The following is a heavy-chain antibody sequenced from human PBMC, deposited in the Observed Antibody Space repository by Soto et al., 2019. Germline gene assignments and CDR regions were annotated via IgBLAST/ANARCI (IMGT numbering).Heavy chain of an antibody. CDR3: ARRALFLGVTHLYNWFDP. CDR2: MNPNSGNT. D-gene: IGHD4-4*01. CDR1: RYTFTSYD. V-gene: IGHV1-8*01. J-gene: IGHJ5*02. Sequence: QVQLVQSGAEVKKPGASVKVSCKASRYTFTSYDINWVRQATGQGLEWMGWMNPNSGNTGYAQKFQGRVTMTRNTSVSTAYMELSSLRSEDTAVYYCARRALFLGVTHLYNWFDPWGQGTLVTVSS.